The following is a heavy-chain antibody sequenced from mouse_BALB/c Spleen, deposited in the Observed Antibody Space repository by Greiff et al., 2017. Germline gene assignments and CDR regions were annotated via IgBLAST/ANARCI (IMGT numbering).Heavy chain of an antibody. J-gene: IGHJ2*01. CDR3: ARGGSTTAYFDY. CDR1: GYTFTDYA. Sequence: QVQLQHSGAELVRPGVSVKISCKGSGYTFTDYAMHWVKQSHAKSLEWIGVISTYYGDASYNQKFKGKATMTVDKSSSTAYMELARLTSEDSAIYYCARGGSTTAYFDYWGQGTTLTVSS. D-gene: IGHD1-2*01. V-gene: IGHV1S137*01. CDR2: ISTYYGDA.